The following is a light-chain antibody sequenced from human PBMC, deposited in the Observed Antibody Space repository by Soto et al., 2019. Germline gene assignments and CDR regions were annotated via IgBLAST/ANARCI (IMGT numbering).Light chain of an antibody. CDR3: QQYGSSPRT. V-gene: IGKV3-20*01. J-gene: IGKJ1*01. CDR2: GAS. CDR1: QSVSSSY. Sequence: EIVLTPSPDTLSLSPGESATLSCRASQSVSSSYLAWYQQKPGQAPRLLIYGASNRATGIPDRFSGSGSGTDFTLTISRLEPEDFGLYYCQQYGSSPRTFGQGTKVDIK.